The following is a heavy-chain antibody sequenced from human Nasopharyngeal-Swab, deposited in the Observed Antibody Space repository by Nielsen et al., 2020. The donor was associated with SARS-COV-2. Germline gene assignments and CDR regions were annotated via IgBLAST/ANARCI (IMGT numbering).Heavy chain of an antibody. D-gene: IGHD3-22*01. J-gene: IGHJ4*02. Sequence: WIRQPPGKALEWLALIYWDDDKRYSPSLKSRLTITKDTSKNQVVLTMTNMDPVDTATYHCAHRLKYDSSGYYLPYFDYWGQGTLVTVSS. CDR3: AHRLKYDSSGYYLPYFDY. V-gene: IGHV2-5*02. CDR2: IYWDDDK.